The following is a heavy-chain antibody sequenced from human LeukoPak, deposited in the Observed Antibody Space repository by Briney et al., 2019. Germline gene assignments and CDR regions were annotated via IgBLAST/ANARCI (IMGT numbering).Heavy chain of an antibody. Sequence: ASVKVSCKASGYTFTGYYMHWVRQAPGQGPEWMGWINPNSGGTNYAQKFQGRVTMTRDTSISTAYMELSRLRSDDTAVYYCARVRYENSSSFSYFDYWGQGTLVTVSS. CDR1: GYTFTGYY. J-gene: IGHJ4*02. D-gene: IGHD6-6*01. V-gene: IGHV1-2*02. CDR3: ARVRYENSSSFSYFDY. CDR2: INPNSGGT.